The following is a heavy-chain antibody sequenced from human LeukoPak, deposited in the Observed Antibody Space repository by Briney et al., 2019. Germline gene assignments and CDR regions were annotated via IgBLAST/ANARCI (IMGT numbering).Heavy chain of an antibody. D-gene: IGHD2-2*01. J-gene: IGHJ6*03. CDR1: GYTFTSYD. Sequence: GASVKVSCKASGYTFTSYDINWVRQATGQGLEWMGWMNPNSGNTGYAQKFQGRVTITRYTSISTAYMELSSLRSEDTAVYYCARGRSEVPRKLYYYSMDGWGEGTTVTVSS. CDR3: ARGRSEVPRKLYYYSMDG. CDR2: MNPNSGNT. V-gene: IGHV1-8*03.